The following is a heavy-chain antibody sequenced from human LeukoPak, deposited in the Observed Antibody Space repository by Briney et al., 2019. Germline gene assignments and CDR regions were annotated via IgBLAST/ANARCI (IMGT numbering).Heavy chain of an antibody. Sequence: SETLSLTCTVSGGSVSSGSYYWSWIRQPPGKGLEWIGYIYYSGSTNYNPSLKSRVTISVDTSKNQFSLKLSSVTAADTAVYYCAREVYSDYDFGYFDYWGQGTLVTVSS. D-gene: IGHD5-12*01. CDR2: IYYSGST. J-gene: IGHJ4*02. CDR3: AREVYSDYDFGYFDY. V-gene: IGHV4-61*01. CDR1: GGSVSSGSYY.